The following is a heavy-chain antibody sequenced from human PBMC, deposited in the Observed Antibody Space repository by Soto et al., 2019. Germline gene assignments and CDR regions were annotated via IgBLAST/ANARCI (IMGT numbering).Heavy chain of an antibody. Sequence: QVQLQESGPGLVKPSETLSLTCTVSGGSISSYYWSWIRQPPGKGLEWMGYIYYSGSTNYNPSLTSRVTFSVYTSKNQFSLKLSSVTAADTAVYYCARIGVEGSSGWYANYYYGMDVW. CDR1: GGSISSYY. J-gene: IGHJ6*01. CDR2: IYYSGST. CDR3: ARIGVEGSSGWYANYYYGMDV. V-gene: IGHV4-59*01. D-gene: IGHD6-19*01.